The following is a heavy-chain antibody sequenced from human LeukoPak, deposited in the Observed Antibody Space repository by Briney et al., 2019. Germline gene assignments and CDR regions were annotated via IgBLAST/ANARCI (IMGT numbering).Heavy chain of an antibody. Sequence: PGGSLRLSCAASGFTVSTNYMNWVRQAPGRGLEWVSVIYSGGSTYYVDSVKGRFTISRDNSKNTLHLLTNSLRAEDTAVYFCARSKPPAVKDYYGLDVWGQGTTVTVSS. CDR3: ARSKPPAVKDYYGLDV. CDR2: IYSGGST. V-gene: IGHV3-66*01. D-gene: IGHD6-13*01. J-gene: IGHJ6*02. CDR1: GFTVSTNY.